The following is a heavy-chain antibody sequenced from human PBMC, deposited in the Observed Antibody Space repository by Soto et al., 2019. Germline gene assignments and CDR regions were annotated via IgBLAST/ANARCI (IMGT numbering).Heavy chain of an antibody. CDR2: ISYDGSNK. CDR1: GFTFSSYG. D-gene: IGHD1-1*01. V-gene: IGHV3-30*18. CDR3: AKVQGRFSQRQNWYFDL. Sequence: QVQLVESGGGVVQPGRSLRLSCAASGFTFSSYGMHWVRQAPGKGLEWVAVISYDGSNKYYADSVKGRFTISRDNSKNTLYLQMNSLRAEDTAVYYCAKVQGRFSQRQNWYFDLWGRGTLVTVSS. J-gene: IGHJ2*01.